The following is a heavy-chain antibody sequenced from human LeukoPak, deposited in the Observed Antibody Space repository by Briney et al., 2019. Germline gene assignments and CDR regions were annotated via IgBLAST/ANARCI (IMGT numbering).Heavy chain of an antibody. CDR2: IYYSGST. CDR3: ARPARQWGSAPGAFDI. CDR1: GGSISSYY. D-gene: IGHD3-16*01. J-gene: IGHJ3*02. Sequence: PSETLSLTCTVSGGSISSYYWSWIRQPPGKGLEWIGYIYYSGSTNYNPSLKSRVTISVDTSKNQFSLKLSSVTAADTAVYYCARPARQWGSAPGAFDIWGQGTTVTVSS. V-gene: IGHV4-59*01.